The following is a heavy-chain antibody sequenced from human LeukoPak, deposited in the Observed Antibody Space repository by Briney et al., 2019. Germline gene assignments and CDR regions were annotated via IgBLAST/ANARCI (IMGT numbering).Heavy chain of an antibody. Sequence: PGGSLRLSCAASGFTLSSYSMNWVRQAPGKGLEWVSSISSSSSYINYADSVKGRFTISRDNAKNSLYLQMNSLRAEDTAVYYCAGGYCSSSSCYANDYWGQGTLVTVSS. V-gene: IGHV3-21*01. CDR1: GFTLSSYS. J-gene: IGHJ4*02. CDR3: AGGYCSSSSCYANDY. D-gene: IGHD2-2*01. CDR2: ISSSSSYI.